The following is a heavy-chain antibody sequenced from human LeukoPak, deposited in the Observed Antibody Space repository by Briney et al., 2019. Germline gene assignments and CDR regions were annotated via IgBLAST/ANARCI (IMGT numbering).Heavy chain of an antibody. V-gene: IGHV3-20*04. Sequence: LSGGSLRLSCAASGFTFDDYGMSWVRQAPGKGLEWVSGIKWNGGSTGYADSVKGRFTISRDNAKNSLYLQMNSLRAEDTAVYYCARGSYNSCYCAFDIWGQGTMVTVSS. CDR1: GFTFDDYG. J-gene: IGHJ3*02. CDR2: IKWNGGST. CDR3: ARGSYNSCYCAFDI. D-gene: IGHD2-15*01.